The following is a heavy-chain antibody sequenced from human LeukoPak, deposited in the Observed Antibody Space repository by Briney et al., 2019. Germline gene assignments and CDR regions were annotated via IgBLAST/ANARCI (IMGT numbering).Heavy chain of an antibody. D-gene: IGHD3-9*01. CDR2: ISYDGSNK. J-gene: IGHJ6*02. CDR3: AKGPSYYDILEWYYGMDV. V-gene: IGHV3-30*18. Sequence: EGSLRLSCAASGFTFSSYGMHWVRQAPGKGLEWVAVISYDGSNKYYADSVKGRFTISRDNSKNTLYLQMNSLRAEDTAVYYCAKGPSYYDILEWYYGMDVWGQGTTVTVSS. CDR1: GFTFSSYG.